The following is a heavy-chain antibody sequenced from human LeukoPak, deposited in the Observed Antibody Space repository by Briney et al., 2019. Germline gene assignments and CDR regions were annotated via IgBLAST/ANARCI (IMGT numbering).Heavy chain of an antibody. CDR2: INHSGST. D-gene: IGHD6-19*01. CDR3: AIPGWRYYFDY. V-gene: IGHV4-34*01. CDR1: GGSFSGYY. Sequence: SETLSLTCAVYGGSFSGYYWSWIRQPPGKGLEWIGEINHSGSTNYNPSLKSRVTISVDTSKNQFSLKLSSVTAADTAVYYCAIPGWRYYFDYWGQGNLVTVSS. J-gene: IGHJ4*02.